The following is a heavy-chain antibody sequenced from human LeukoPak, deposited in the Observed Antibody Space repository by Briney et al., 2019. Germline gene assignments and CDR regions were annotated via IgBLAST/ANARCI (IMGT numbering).Heavy chain of an antibody. CDR1: GFTFSSYG. D-gene: IGHD6-19*01. Sequence: PGRSLRLSCAASGFTFSSYGMHWVRRAPGKGLEWVAVIWYDGSNKYYADSVKGRFTISRDNSKNTLYLQMNSLRAEDTAVYYCAKEAIAVAGSQPFDYWGQGTLVTVSS. CDR3: AKEAIAVAGSQPFDY. CDR2: IWYDGSNK. V-gene: IGHV3-33*06. J-gene: IGHJ4*02.